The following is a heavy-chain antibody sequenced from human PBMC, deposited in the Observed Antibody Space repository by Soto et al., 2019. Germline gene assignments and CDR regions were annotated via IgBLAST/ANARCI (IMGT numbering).Heavy chain of an antibody. D-gene: IGHD6-19*01. V-gene: IGHV3-74*01. J-gene: IGHJ5*02. CDR2: INTDGSDT. CDR1: GFTFSSDW. Sequence: GGSLRLSCAASGFTFSSDWMHWVRQAPGKGLVWVSRINTDGSDTSYADSVKGRFTISRDNAKNTLYLQMNSLRAEDTAVYFCAKGTTIAVADDNWFDPWGQGTLVTVAS. CDR3: AKGTTIAVADDNWFDP.